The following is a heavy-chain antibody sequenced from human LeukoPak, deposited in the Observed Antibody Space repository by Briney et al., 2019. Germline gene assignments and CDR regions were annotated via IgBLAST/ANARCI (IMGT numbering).Heavy chain of an antibody. CDR1: GDSVSSKSAS. D-gene: IGHD1-26*01. CDR2: TYSRSKRFN. J-gene: IGHJ4*02. Sequence: SQTLSLTCAISGDSVSSKSASWNWIRQSPSRGLEWLGRTYSRSKRFNDYAVSVKSRITVNPDTSKNQFSLHLSSVTPDDTAVYYCARGTGSLDYWGQGTLVTVSS. CDR3: ARGTGSLDY. V-gene: IGHV6-1*01.